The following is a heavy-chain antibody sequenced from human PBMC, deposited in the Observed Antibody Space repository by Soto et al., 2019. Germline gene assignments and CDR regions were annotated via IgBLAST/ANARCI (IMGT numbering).Heavy chain of an antibody. V-gene: IGHV4-34*01. D-gene: IGHD3-9*01. CDR3: ARESHDILTGPPWVWYFDL. J-gene: IGHJ2*01. Sequence: QVQLQQWGAGPLRPLETLSLTCGVSGGSFSGYYWAWIRQSPGKGLEWIGEINDRGSINYNPSLNNRVSTSVHTWKNHYSLNLRSVTAADTALYYCARESHDILTGPPWVWYFDLWGRGTLVTVSS. CDR1: GGSFSGYY. CDR2: INDRGSI.